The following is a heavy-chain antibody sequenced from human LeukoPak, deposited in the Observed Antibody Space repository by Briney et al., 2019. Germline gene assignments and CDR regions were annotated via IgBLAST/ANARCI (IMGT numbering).Heavy chain of an antibody. CDR2: LCPDGSEA. V-gene: IGHV3-7*01. J-gene: IGHJ4*02. D-gene: IGHD4-11*01. CDR3: WGRYSSQHLVAY. Sequence: QSRGSLRLSCAASGFTFTYIWMNWVRQAPGRGLEWLANLCPDGSEAFYVDSVKGRFTISRDNASKLVYLNMNSLRADNPGVEYRWGRYSSQHLVAYWGQGTLVSVSS. CDR1: GFTFTYIW.